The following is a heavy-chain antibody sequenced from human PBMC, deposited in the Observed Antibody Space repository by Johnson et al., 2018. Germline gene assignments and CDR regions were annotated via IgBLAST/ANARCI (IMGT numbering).Heavy chain of an antibody. D-gene: IGHD3-3*01. CDR1: GGSISSYY. Sequence: QVQLQESGPGLVEPSETLSLTCTVSGGSISSYYWSWIRQPPGKGLEWIGYIYYSGSTNYNPSLKSRVTISVYTSKNQFSLKLSSVTAADTAVYYCARGYRGGFLSYYYYYMDVWGKGTTVTVSS. J-gene: IGHJ6*03. CDR3: ARGYRGGFLSYYYYYMDV. V-gene: IGHV4-59*01. CDR2: IYYSGST.